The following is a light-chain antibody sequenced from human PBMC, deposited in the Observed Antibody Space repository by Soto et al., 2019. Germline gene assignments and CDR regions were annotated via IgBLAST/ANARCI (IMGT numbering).Light chain of an antibody. Sequence: QSVLTQPPSASGTPGQRVTTSCSGSSSNIGINTVNWYQQLPGTAPKLLIYSNNQRPSGVPDRFSGSKSGTSASLAVSGLQSEDEADYYCSSYTSTNTPVVFGGGTKVTVL. J-gene: IGLJ2*01. CDR2: SNN. V-gene: IGLV1-44*01. CDR1: SSNIGINT. CDR3: SSYTSTNTPVV.